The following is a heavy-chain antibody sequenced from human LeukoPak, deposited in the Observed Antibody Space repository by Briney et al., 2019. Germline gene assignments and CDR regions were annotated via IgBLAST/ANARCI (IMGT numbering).Heavy chain of an antibody. CDR3: ARELISGDWTWDI. J-gene: IGHJ3*02. D-gene: IGHD2-21*02. CDR1: GFTVNNNY. Sequence: GGSLRLSCAASGFTVNNNYMRWIRQAPGKRLEWVSLIYSGGSTSYADSVKGRFTISRDSSKNTLYLQMNSLRAEDTAVYYCARELISGDWTWDIWGQGTMVTVSS. CDR2: IYSGGST. V-gene: IGHV3-66*01.